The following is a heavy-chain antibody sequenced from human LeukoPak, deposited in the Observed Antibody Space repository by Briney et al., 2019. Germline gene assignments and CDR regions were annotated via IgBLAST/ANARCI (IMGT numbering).Heavy chain of an antibody. V-gene: IGHV3-64*01. J-gene: IGHJ4*02. CDR3: ARWRHSSGYYYDD. D-gene: IGHD3-22*01. CDR1: GFTFSSYT. Sequence: GGSLRLSCAASGFTFSSYTMHWVRQAPGKGLEYVSAISSNGGSTYYANSVKGRFTISRDNSKNTLYLQMGNLRAEDMAVYYCARWRHSSGYYYDDWGQGTLVTVSS. CDR2: ISSNGGST.